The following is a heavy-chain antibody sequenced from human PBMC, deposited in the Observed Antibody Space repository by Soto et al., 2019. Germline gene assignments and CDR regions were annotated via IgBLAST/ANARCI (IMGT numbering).Heavy chain of an antibody. D-gene: IGHD6-13*01. J-gene: IGHJ4*02. CDR1: GYTLTELS. CDR2: FDPEDGET. CDR3: ATDSPRYSSSWNPFDY. Sequence: AASVKVSCKVSGYTLTELSMHWVRQAPGKGLEWMGGFDPEDGETIYAQKFQGRVTMTEDTSTDTAYMELSSLRSGDTAVYYCATDSPRYSSSWNPFDYWGQGTLVTVSS. V-gene: IGHV1-24*01.